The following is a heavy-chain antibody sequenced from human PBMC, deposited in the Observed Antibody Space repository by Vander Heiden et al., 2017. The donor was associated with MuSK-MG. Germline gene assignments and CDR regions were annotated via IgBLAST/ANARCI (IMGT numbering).Heavy chain of an antibody. Sequence: QVQLQQSGLGLVKPSQTLSLTCAISGDSASSNSAAWNWIRQSPSRGLEWLGRTYYRSKWYNEYAVSVKSRITISPDTSKNQCSLQLNSVTPEDTAVYYCASRHSGTYYGAFDIWGQGTMVTVSP. CDR3: ASRHSGTYYGAFDI. V-gene: IGHV6-1*01. CDR1: GDSASSNSAA. J-gene: IGHJ3*02. D-gene: IGHD1-26*01. CDR2: TYYRSKWYN.